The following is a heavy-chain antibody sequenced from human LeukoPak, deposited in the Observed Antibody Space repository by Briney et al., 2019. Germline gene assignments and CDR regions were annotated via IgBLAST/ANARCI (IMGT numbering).Heavy chain of an antibody. CDR2: ISSSSSYI. CDR3: ARDMGSSGWSSYYYGMDV. Sequence: PGGSLRLSCAASGFTFSSYSMNWVRQAPGKGLEWVSSISSSSSYIYYADSVKGRFTISRDNAKNSLYLQMNSLRAEDTPVYYCARDMGSSGWSSYYYGMDVWGQGTTVTVSS. V-gene: IGHV3-21*01. CDR1: GFTFSSYS. J-gene: IGHJ6*02. D-gene: IGHD6-19*01.